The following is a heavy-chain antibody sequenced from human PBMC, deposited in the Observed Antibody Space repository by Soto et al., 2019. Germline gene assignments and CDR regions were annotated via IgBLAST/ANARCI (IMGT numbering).Heavy chain of an antibody. Sequence: GSLRLSCAAAGVTFTRYSMNWVRQAPGKGLEWVSSISSTTNYIYYGDSMKGRFTISRDNAKNSLYLEMNSLRAEDTAVYYCARESEDLTSNFDYWGQGTLVTVSS. CDR2: ISSTTNYI. CDR1: GVTFTRYS. J-gene: IGHJ4*02. CDR3: ARESEDLTSNFDY. V-gene: IGHV3-21*06.